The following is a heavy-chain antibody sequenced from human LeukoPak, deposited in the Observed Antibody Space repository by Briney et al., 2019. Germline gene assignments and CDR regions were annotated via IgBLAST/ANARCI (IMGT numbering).Heavy chain of an antibody. CDR3: ASGRGGLVVPAAMRVEYYFDY. CDR1: GYTLTELS. CDR2: FDPEDGET. D-gene: IGHD2-2*01. Sequence: ASVKVSCKVSGYTLTELSMHWVRQAPGKGLEWMGGFDPEDGETIYAQKFQGRVTMTEDTSTDTAYMELSSLRSEDTAVYYCASGRGGLVVPAAMRVEYYFDYWGQGTLVTVSS. V-gene: IGHV1-24*01. J-gene: IGHJ4*02.